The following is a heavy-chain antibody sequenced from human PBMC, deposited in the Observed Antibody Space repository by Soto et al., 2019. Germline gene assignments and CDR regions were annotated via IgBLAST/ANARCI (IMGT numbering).Heavy chain of an antibody. V-gene: IGHV3-13*01. CDR1: GFTFSSYD. J-gene: IGHJ3*02. Sequence: GGSLRLSCAASGFTFSSYDMHWVRQATGKGLEWVSAIGTAGDTYYPGSVKGRFTISRENAKNSLYLQMNSLRAGDTAVYYCARDRTGNYAFDIWGQGTMVTVSS. CDR2: IGTAGDT. CDR3: ARDRTGNYAFDI. D-gene: IGHD1-7*01.